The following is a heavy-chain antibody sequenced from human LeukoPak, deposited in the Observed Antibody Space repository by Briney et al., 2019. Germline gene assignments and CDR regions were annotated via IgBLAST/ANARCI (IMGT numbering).Heavy chain of an antibody. Sequence: SETLSLTCAVYGGSFSGYYWSWIRQPLGKGLEWIGEINHSGSTNYNPSLKSRVTISVDTSKNQFSLKLSSVTAADTAVYYCARGGRYCSGGSCPKYYYYYMDVWGKGTTVTVSS. CDR2: INHSGST. CDR1: GGSFSGYY. D-gene: IGHD2-15*01. V-gene: IGHV4-34*01. J-gene: IGHJ6*03. CDR3: ARGGRYCSGGSCPKYYYYYMDV.